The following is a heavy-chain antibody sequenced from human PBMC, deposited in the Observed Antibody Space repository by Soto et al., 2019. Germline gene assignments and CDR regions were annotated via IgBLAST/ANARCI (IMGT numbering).Heavy chain of an antibody. CDR3: VQSRCGGDCLQSYSSHSYYGLDV. CDR2: IYWDDDK. Sequence: QITLKESGPTLVKPTQTLTLTCTFSGLSLSTTGVGVGWIRQPPGKALEWLALIYWDDDKRYSPSLKSRLTITXDXSXNXXVLTMTNMDPVDTATSYCVQSRCGGDCLQSYSSHSYYGLDVWGQGTTVTVSS. CDR1: GLSLSTTGVG. V-gene: IGHV2-5*02. D-gene: IGHD2-21*02. J-gene: IGHJ6*02.